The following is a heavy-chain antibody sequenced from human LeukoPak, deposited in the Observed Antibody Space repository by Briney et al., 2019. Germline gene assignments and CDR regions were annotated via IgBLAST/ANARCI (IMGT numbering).Heavy chain of an antibody. V-gene: IGHV3-23*01. Sequence: PGGTLRLSCAASGFSFRSYAMRWVRPAPGKGLEWVSAISSSGGSTYYADSVKGRFTISRDNSKNTLYLQMNSLRAEDTAVYYCAKDSFRGVIILSLYDYWGQGTLVTVSS. J-gene: IGHJ4*02. CDR2: ISSSGGST. D-gene: IGHD3-10*01. CDR1: GFSFRSYA. CDR3: AKDSFRGVIILSLYDY.